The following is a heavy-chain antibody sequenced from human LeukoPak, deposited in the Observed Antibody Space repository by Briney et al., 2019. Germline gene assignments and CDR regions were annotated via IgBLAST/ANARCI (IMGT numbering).Heavy chain of an antibody. CDR3: AKGDGYNGFDY. J-gene: IGHJ4*02. CDR1: GYTFSSHY. Sequence: ASVKISCKASGYTFSSHYMYWVRQAPGQGLEWMGGIIPIFGTANYAQKFQGRVTITADESTSTAYMELSSLRSEDTAVYYCAKGDGYNGFDYWGQGTLVTVSS. CDR2: IIPIFGTA. V-gene: IGHV1-69*13. D-gene: IGHD5-24*01.